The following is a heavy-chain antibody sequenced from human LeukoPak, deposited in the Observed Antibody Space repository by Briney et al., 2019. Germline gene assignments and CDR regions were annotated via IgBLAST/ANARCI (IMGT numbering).Heavy chain of an antibody. CDR2: IKQDGSEK. CDR1: GFTFSSYW. J-gene: IGHJ3*02. V-gene: IGHV3-7*01. Sequence: GGSLRLSCAASGFTFSSYWMSWVRQAPGKGLEWVANIKQDGSEKYYVDSVKGRFTISRDNAKSSLYLQMNSLRAEDTAVYYCARVGAYCSSTSCFDAFDIWGQGTMVTVSS. CDR3: ARVGAYCSSTSCFDAFDI. D-gene: IGHD2-2*01.